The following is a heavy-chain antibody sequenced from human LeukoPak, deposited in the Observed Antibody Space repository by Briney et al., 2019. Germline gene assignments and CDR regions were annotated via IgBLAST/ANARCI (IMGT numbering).Heavy chain of an antibody. D-gene: IGHD4-17*01. CDR3: ARDLPTVTIWQNFDY. CDR2: ISSSSSYI. V-gene: IGHV3-21*01. CDR1: GFTFQTAW. Sequence: GGSLRLSCAASGFTFQTAWMNWVRQAPGKGLEWVSSISSSSSYIYYADSVKGRFTISRDNAKNSLYLQMNSLRAEDTAVYYCARDLPTVTIWQNFDYWGQGTLVTVSS. J-gene: IGHJ4*02.